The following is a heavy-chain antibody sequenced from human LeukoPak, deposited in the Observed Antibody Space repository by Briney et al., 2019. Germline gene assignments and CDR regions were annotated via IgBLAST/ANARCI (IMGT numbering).Heavy chain of an antibody. CDR1: GYTFTHFD. D-gene: IGHD2-15*01. CDR3: ARKRGGCYPD. CDR2: ISPYNGDT. V-gene: IGHV1-18*01. Sequence: GASVQVSCKASGYTFTHFDISWVRQAPGKGLEWMGRISPYNGDTYYAQNLQGRVTVTTDTSTRTAYMELKSLTSDDTAVYYCARKRGGCYPDWGQGTLVTVSS. J-gene: IGHJ4*02.